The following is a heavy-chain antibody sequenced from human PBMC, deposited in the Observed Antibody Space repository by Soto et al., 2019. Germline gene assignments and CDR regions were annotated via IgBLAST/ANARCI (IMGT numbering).Heavy chain of an antibody. Sequence: PGESLKISCKGSGYNFTNYWIGWVRQMPGKGLESMGIIYPGDSDTRYSPSFQGQVTISADKSISTAYLQWSSLKASDTAMYYCAGGGVRGVVTRTRDYYGMDVWGQGTTVTVSS. V-gene: IGHV5-51*01. J-gene: IGHJ6*02. CDR3: AGGGVRGVVTRTRDYYGMDV. CDR1: GYNFTNYW. CDR2: IYPGDSDT. D-gene: IGHD3-10*01.